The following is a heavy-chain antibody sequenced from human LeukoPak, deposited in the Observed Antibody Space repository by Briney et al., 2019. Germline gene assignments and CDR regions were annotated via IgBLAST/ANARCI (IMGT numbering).Heavy chain of an antibody. Sequence: SETLSLTCTVSGGSISSYYWSWIRQPAGKGLEWIGRIYTSGSTNYNPSLKSRVTMSVDTSKNQFSLKLSSVTAADTAVCYCARDLGRTVRGGWFDPWGQGTLVTVSS. J-gene: IGHJ5*02. CDR3: ARDLGRTVRGGWFDP. V-gene: IGHV4-4*07. CDR1: GGSISSYY. D-gene: IGHD4-17*01. CDR2: IYTSGST.